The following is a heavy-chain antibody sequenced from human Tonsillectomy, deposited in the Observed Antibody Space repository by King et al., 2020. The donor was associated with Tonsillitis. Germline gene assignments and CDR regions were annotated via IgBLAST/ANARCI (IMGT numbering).Heavy chain of an antibody. D-gene: IGHD3-10*01. V-gene: IGHV1-18*04. J-gene: IGHJ4*02. CDR2: ISGYNGNT. CDR3: ARETYYYGLGSYDPFDY. Sequence: VQLVQSGAEVKKPGASVKVSCKASGYTFANYGISWVRQAPGQGLEWMGWISGYNGNTNYAQKLQGRVTMTTDTSTSTAYMELRSLRSDDTAVYYCARETYYYGLGSYDPFDYWGQGTLVIVSS. CDR1: GYTFANYG.